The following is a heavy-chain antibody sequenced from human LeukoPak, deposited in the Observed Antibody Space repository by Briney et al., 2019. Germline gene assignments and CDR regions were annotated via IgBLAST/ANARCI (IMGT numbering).Heavy chain of an antibody. D-gene: IGHD2-2*01. CDR1: GGSISSYY. Sequence: SETLSLTCTVSGGSISSYYWSWIRQPPGKGLEWIGYIYYSGSTNYNPSLKSRVTISVDTSKNQFSLKLSSVTAADTAVYYCARGLKYRVVVVPAAPYYFDYWGQGTLVTVSS. J-gene: IGHJ4*02. CDR2: IYYSGST. V-gene: IGHV4-59*12. CDR3: ARGLKYRVVVVPAAPYYFDY.